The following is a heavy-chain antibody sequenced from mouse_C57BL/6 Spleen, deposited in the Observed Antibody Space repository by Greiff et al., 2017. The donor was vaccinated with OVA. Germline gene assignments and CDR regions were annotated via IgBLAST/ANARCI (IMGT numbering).Heavy chain of an antibody. D-gene: IGHD3-2*02. CDR2: ISRGSSTT. CDR3: ARRPSSGYEGFDY. CDR1: GFTFSDYG. J-gene: IGHJ2*01. Sequence: EVQLVESGGGLAKPGGSLKLSCAASGFTFSDYGMHWVRQAPEKGLEWVAYISRGSSTTYYADTVKGRSTISGDNAKNTLFLQMTSLRSEDTAMYYCARRPSSGYEGFDYWGKGTTLTVSS. V-gene: IGHV5-17*01.